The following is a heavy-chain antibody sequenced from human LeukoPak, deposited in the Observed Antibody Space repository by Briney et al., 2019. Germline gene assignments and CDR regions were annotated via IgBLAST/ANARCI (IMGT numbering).Heavy chain of an antibody. Sequence: PSETLSLTCTVSGGSISSGGYYWSWIRQHPGKGLEWIGYIYYSGSTYYNPSLKSRVTISVDTSKNQFSLKLSSVTAADTAVYYCARVFIVVVPAEPEINWFDPWGQGTLVTVSS. CDR1: GGSISSGGYY. J-gene: IGHJ5*02. CDR2: IYYSGST. CDR3: ARVFIVVVPAEPEINWFDP. D-gene: IGHD2-2*01. V-gene: IGHV4-31*03.